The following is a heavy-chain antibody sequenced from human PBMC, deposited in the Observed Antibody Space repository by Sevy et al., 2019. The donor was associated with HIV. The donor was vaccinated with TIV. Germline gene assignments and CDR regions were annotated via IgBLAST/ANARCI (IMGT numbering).Heavy chain of an antibody. J-gene: IGHJ5*02. CDR3: ARERIAVAGTTYNWFDP. CDR2: INPISGGT. Sequence: ASVKVSCKASGYTFTGYYMHWVRQAPGQGLEWMGWINPISGGTNYAQKFQGRVTMTRDTSISTAYMELSRLRSDDTAVYYCARERIAVAGTTYNWFDPWGQGTLVTVSS. V-gene: IGHV1-2*02. CDR1: GYTFTGYY. D-gene: IGHD6-19*01.